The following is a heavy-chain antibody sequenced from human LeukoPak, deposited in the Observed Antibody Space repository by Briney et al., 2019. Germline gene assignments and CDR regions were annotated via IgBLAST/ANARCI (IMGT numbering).Heavy chain of an antibody. CDR3: ASGGVAGRWPLDY. Sequence: SETLSLTCTVSGGSISSYYCSWIRQPAGKGLEWIGRIQISGNTSYNPSLKSRATMSVDTSKNQFSLKLTSVTAADTAVYYCASGGVAGRWPLDYWGQGTLVTVSS. CDR1: GGSISSYY. D-gene: IGHD6-19*01. J-gene: IGHJ4*02. CDR2: IQISGNT. V-gene: IGHV4-4*07.